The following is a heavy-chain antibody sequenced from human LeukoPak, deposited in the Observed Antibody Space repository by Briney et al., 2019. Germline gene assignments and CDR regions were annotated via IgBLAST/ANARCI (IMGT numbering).Heavy chain of an antibody. V-gene: IGHV3-30*02. J-gene: IGHJ4*02. CDR3: AKDEAVAGTVDY. D-gene: IGHD6-19*01. CDR2: IRYDGSNK. CDR1: GFTFSSYG. Sequence: GGSLRLSCGASGFTFSSYGMHWVRQAPGKGLEWVAFIRYDGSNKYYADSVKGRFTISRDNSKNTLYLQMNSLRAEDTAVYYCAKDEAVAGTVDYWGQGTLVTVSS.